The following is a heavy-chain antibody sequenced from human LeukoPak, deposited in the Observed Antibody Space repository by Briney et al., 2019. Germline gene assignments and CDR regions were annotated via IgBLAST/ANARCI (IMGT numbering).Heavy chain of an antibody. CDR1: GGSFSGYY. V-gene: IGHV4-34*01. Sequence: SETLSLTCAVYGGSFSGYYWSWIRQPPGKGLEWIGEINHSGSTNYNPSLKSRVTISVDTSKNQFSLKLSSVTAADTAVYYCARHFRVRRITMIPLGYFDYWGQGTLVTVSS. D-gene: IGHD3-22*01. J-gene: IGHJ4*02. CDR2: INHSGST. CDR3: ARHFRVRRITMIPLGYFDY.